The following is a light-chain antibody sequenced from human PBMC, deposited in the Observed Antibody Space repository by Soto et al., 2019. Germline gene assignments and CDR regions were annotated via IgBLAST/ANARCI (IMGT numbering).Light chain of an antibody. CDR2: DAS. Sequence: DIVLTQSPATLSLSPGERATLSCMASQSVSRDFAWYQQKPGQAPRLLIYDASNRATGIPARFSGSGSGTDFTLTINSLQPEDFAVYYCQHRHNFGPGTKVDFK. CDR1: QSVSRD. J-gene: IGKJ3*01. V-gene: IGKV3-11*01. CDR3: QHRHN.